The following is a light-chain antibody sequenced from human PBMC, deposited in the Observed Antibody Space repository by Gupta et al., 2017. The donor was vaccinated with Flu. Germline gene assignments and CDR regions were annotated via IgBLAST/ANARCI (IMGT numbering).Light chain of an antibody. Sequence: FLLTQTHSVSESPGKTEILSCSCNSGDIDDNYVQWFPLRPGSSPTTLVFEDKERPSGVPYRFSGSIDRSSNSASLTISNLQPEDEADYYCQSFDDSGPAWVFGGGTKLTVL. V-gene: IGLV6-57*01. CDR2: EDK. J-gene: IGLJ3*02. CDR3: QSFDDSGPAWV. CDR1: SGDIDDNY.